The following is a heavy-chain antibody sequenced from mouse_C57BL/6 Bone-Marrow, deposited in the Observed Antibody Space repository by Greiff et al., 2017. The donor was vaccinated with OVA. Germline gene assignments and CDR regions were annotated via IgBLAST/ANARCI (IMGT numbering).Heavy chain of an antibody. CDR2: IYPGDGDT. CDR1: GYAFSSSW. J-gene: IGHJ2*01. V-gene: IGHV1-82*01. D-gene: IGHD4-1*01. CDR3: ARIAHWDDDY. Sequence: QVQLQQSGPELVKPGASVKMSCKASGYAFSSSWMNWVKQRPGKGLEWIGRIYPGDGDTNYNGKFKGKATLTADKSSSTAYMQLSSLTSEDSAVYFCARIAHWDDDYWGQGTTLTVSS.